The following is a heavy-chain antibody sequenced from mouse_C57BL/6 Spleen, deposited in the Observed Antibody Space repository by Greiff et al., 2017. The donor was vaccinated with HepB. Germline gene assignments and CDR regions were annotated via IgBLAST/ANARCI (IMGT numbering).Heavy chain of an antibody. J-gene: IGHJ3*01. CDR1: GYTFTSYW. CDR3: ARGGSSYGRFAY. V-gene: IGHV1-52*01. CDR2: IDPSDSET. Sequence: QVQLQQPGAELVRPGSSVKLSCKASGYTFTSYWMHWVKQRPIQGLEWIGNIDPSDSETHYNQKFKDKATLTVDKSSSTASMQLSSLTSEDSAVYYCARGGSSYGRFAYWGQGTLVTVSA. D-gene: IGHD1-1*01.